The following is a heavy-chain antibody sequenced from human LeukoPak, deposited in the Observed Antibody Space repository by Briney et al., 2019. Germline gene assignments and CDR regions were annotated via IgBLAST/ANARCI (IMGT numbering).Heavy chain of an antibody. J-gene: IGHJ4*02. CDR3: ASGKWLSRYFDY. V-gene: IGHV4-30-2*01. CDR1: GGSISSGGYS. D-gene: IGHD3-22*01. CDR2: IYHSGST. Sequence: SETLSLTCAVSGGSISSGGYSWSWIQQPPGKGLECIGYIYHSGSTYYNPSLKSRVTISVDRSKNQFSLKLSSVTAADTAVYYCASGKWLSRYFDYWGQGTLVTVSS.